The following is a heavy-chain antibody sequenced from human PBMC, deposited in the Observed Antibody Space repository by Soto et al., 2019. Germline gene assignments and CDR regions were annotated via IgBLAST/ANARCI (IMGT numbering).Heavy chain of an antibody. CDR2: ISGSGGST. V-gene: IGHV3-23*01. CDR3: AKDYYDSSGYYSPPGRYDY. CDR1: GFTFSSYA. D-gene: IGHD3-22*01. J-gene: IGHJ4*02. Sequence: GGSLRLSCAASGFTFSSYAMSWVRQAPGKGLEWVSAISGSGGSTYYADSVKGRFTISRDNSKNTLYLQMNSLRAEDTAVYYCAKDYYDSSGYYSPPGRYDYWGQGTLVTVSS.